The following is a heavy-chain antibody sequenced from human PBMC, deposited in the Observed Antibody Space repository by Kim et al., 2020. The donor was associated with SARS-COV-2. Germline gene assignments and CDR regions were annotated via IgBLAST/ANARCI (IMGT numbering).Heavy chain of an antibody. Sequence: GVSLRLSCAASGFTFSRYAMRWVRQAPGKGLEWVSAISGSGGSTYYAGSVKGRFTISRDNSKNTMYLQMNSLRAEDTAVYYCAKDSGNYYGDQLDYWGQGTLGTVSS. V-gene: IGHV3-23*01. CDR2: ISGSGGST. D-gene: IGHD4-17*01. J-gene: IGHJ4*02. CDR3: AKDSGNYYGDQLDY. CDR1: GFTFSRYA.